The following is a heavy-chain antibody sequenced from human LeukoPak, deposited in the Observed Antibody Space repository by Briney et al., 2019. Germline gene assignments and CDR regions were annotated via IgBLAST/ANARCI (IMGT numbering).Heavy chain of an antibody. CDR2: IYSGGST. D-gene: IGHD3-3*01. V-gene: IGHV3-53*01. CDR1: GFTVSSNY. J-gene: IGHJ4*02. CDR3: ARGPRITIFGVVIPRFDY. Sequence: GGSPRLSCAAPGFTVSSNYMSWVRQAPGKGLEWVSVIYSGGSTYYADSVKGRFTISRDNSKNTLYLQMNSLRAEDTAVYYCARGPRITIFGVVIPRFDYWGQGTLVTVSS.